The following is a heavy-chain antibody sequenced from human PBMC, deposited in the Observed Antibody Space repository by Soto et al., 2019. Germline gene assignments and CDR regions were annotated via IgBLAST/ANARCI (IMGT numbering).Heavy chain of an antibody. V-gene: IGHV1-69*01. D-gene: IGHD3-22*01. Sequence: QLQLVQSGAEVQEPGSSVKVSCKASGGTFSSYAISWVRQAPGQGLEWMGGIIPIFGTANYAQKFQGRVTITADESTSTAYMELSSLRAEDTAVYYCARDLEHSSGYYRRYFDYWGQGTLVTVSS. CDR2: IIPIFGTA. CDR1: GGTFSSYA. CDR3: ARDLEHSSGYYRRYFDY. J-gene: IGHJ4*02.